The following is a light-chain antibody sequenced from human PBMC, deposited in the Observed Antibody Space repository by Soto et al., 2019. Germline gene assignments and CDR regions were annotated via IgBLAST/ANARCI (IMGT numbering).Light chain of an antibody. V-gene: IGLV2-11*01. CDR2: DVT. J-gene: IGLJ1*01. CDR1: SGDVGRYDY. Sequence: QSALTQPRSVSASPGQSVTISCTGTSGDVGRYDYVSWYQQHPGKAPKLIVYDVTERPSGVPDRFSGSKSGNTASLTISGLQAEDEADYSCCSFAGSYPYVFGTGTKVTVL. CDR3: CSFAGSYPYV.